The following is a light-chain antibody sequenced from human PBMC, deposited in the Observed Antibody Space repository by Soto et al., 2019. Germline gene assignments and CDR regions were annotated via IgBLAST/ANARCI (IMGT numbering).Light chain of an antibody. CDR2: WAS. Sequence: DIVMTQSPDSLAVSLGERATINCKSSQSVLYTATNKNYLAWYQQRPGQPPKLLIYWASTRESGVPDRFSGSWSGTDFTLTISSLQAEDVAVYYCQQYYGTPLTFGGGTKVEIK. CDR1: QSVLYTATNKNY. J-gene: IGKJ4*01. CDR3: QQYYGTPLT. V-gene: IGKV4-1*01.